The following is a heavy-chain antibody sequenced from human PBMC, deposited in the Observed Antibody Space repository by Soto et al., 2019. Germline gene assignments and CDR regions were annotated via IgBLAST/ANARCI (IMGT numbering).Heavy chain of an antibody. CDR2: ISAYNGNT. V-gene: IGHV1-18*01. D-gene: IGHD4-17*01. J-gene: IGHJ3*02. Sequence: SVKVSCKAAGYGFTRYGSSWVRQAPGQGLERMGWISAYNGNTNYAQKLQGRVTVTTDTSTSTAYMELRSLRSDDTAVYYCARTMTTVTPGAFDIWGQGTMVTVSS. CDR3: ARTMTTVTPGAFDI. CDR1: GYGFTRYG.